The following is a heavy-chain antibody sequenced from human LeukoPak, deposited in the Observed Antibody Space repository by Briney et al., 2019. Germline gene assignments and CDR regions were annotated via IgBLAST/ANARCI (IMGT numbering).Heavy chain of an antibody. Sequence: HSGRSLRLSCAASGFTFSSYGMHWVRQAPGKGLEWVAVISYDGSNKYYADSVKGRFTISRDNSKNTLYLQMNSLRAEDTAVYYCAKDSRLLTIDYWGQGTLVTVSS. CDR3: AKDSRLLTIDY. D-gene: IGHD2-15*01. J-gene: IGHJ4*02. CDR1: GFTFSSYG. V-gene: IGHV3-30*18. CDR2: ISYDGSNK.